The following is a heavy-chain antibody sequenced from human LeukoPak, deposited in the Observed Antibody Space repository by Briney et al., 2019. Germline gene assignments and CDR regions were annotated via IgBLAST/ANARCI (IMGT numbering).Heavy chain of an antibody. CDR1: GGTFSSYS. CDR2: IIPIFGTT. V-gene: IGHV1-69*13. Sequence: SVKVSCKASGGTFSSYSIDWVRQAPGQGLEWMGGIIPIFGTTNYAQRFQGRVTITADGSTTTAYMELSSLRSDDPAVYYCTPQGIAARGWFHPWAKGPLVPVPS. J-gene: IGHJ5*02. CDR3: TPQGIAARGWFHP. D-gene: IGHD6-6*01.